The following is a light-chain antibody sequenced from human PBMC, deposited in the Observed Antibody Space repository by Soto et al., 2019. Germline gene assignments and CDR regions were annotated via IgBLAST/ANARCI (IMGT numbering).Light chain of an antibody. J-gene: IGKJ1*01. CDR3: HQSQRSPRK. Sequence: VLIHSPPYPASSPGGRASLSGRASQSVGVRLALYQHKPGKAPRLLIYEAANRDDGVPGRFSGSGSGTAFTLTITRLEPEDSAFYYCHQSQRSPRKFGQGTKVDIK. CDR1: QSVGVR. CDR2: EAA. V-gene: IGKV3-11*01.